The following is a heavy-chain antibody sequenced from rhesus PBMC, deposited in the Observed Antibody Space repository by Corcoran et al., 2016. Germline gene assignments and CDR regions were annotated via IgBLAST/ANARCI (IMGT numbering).Heavy chain of an antibody. CDR2: VDPEDGEA. Sequence: EVQLVQSGAEVKKPGASVKISCKASGYTFTDYYLHWVRQAPGNGLEWMGRVDPEDGEAIHAQTFQDRVTIAADTSTDTAYMELSSLRSEDTAVYYCATGKAAAGPGYGLDSWGQGVVVTVSS. J-gene: IGHJ6*01. V-gene: IGHV1-111*02. D-gene: IGHD6S26*01. CDR3: ATGKAAAGPGYGLDS. CDR1: GYTFTDYY.